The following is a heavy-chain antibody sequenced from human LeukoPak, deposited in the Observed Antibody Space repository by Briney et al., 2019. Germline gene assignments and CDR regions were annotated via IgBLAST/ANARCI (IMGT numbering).Heavy chain of an antibody. D-gene: IGHD3-3*01. V-gene: IGHV1-2*04. Sequence: ASVKVSCKASGYTFTGYYMHWVRQAPGQGLEWMGWINPNSGGTNYAQKFQGWVTMTRDTSISTAYMELSRLRSDDTAVYYCARDYAIFGVVIRSSDYYMDVWGKGTTVTVSS. J-gene: IGHJ6*03. CDR1: GYTFTGYY. CDR2: INPNSGGT. CDR3: ARDYAIFGVVIRSSDYYMDV.